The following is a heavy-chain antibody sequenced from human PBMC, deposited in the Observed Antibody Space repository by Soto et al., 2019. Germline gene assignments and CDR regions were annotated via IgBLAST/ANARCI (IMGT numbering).Heavy chain of an antibody. D-gene: IGHD6-19*01. CDR3: ARSRVGGWRNAFDI. J-gene: IGHJ3*02. CDR1: GGSISSSSYY. V-gene: IGHV4-39*01. Sequence: SETLSLTCTVSGGSISSSSYYWGWIRQPPGKGLEWIGSIYYSGSTYYNPSLKSRVTISVDTSKNQFSLKLSSVTAADTAVYYCARSRVGGWRNAFDIWGQGTMVTVSS. CDR2: IYYSGST.